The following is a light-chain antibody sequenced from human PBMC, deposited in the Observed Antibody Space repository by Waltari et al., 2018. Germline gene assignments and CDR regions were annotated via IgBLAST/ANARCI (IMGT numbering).Light chain of an antibody. CDR1: RSIRIG. J-gene: IGKJ1*01. CDR2: KAS. Sequence: IQITQSPSTLSAAVADRVIITCRASRSIRIGLAWYHLKPGKAPAVLIYKASSLESGVPLRFSGRGSGKEVTLSISCLPRADFATYGGEPYHSGPWPFGHGTKV. CDR3: EPYHSGPWP. V-gene: IGKV1-5*03.